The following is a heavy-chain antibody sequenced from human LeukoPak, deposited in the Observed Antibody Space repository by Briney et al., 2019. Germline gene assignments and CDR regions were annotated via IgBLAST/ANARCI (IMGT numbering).Heavy chain of an antibody. D-gene: IGHD1-26*01. CDR2: FYYPGST. CDR3: ARGEGSYLGIDY. CDR1: GGSIRRYY. J-gene: IGHJ4*02. V-gene: IGHV4-59*12. Sequence: SDTLSLTCTVSGGSIRRYYWYWIRQPPGKGLEWIGYFYYPGSTNYNPSLKSRVTISVDTSKTQFSLKLRSVTAADTAVYYCARGEGSYLGIDYWGQGTLVTVSS.